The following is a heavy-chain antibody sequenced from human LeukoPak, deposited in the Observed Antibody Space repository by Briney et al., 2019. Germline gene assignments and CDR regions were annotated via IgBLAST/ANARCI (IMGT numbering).Heavy chain of an antibody. V-gene: IGHV3-11*06. CDR1: XFTXSXYY. CDR3: ARDLNPYDFWSGYYGGFGLNWFDP. D-gene: IGHD3-3*01. J-gene: IGHJ5*02. CDR2: ISSSSSXT. Sequence: GSXXLXCXAXXFTXSXYYMSWIRQAPGKGLEWVXYISSSSSXTNYADSVKGRFTISRDNAKNSLYLQMNGLRAEDTAVYYCARDLNPYDFWSGYYGGFGLNWFDPWGQGTLVTVSS.